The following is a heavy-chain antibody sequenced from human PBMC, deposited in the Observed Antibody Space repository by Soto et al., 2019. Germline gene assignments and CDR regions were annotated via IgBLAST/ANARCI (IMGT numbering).Heavy chain of an antibody. CDR1: GFTFSSYA. V-gene: IGHV3-23*01. CDR3: ARGHDYYDRSGYAPFDY. J-gene: IGHJ4*02. D-gene: IGHD3-22*01. CDR2: ISGSGGST. Sequence: GGSLRLSCAASGFTFSSYAMSWVRQAPGKGLEWVSAISGSGGSTYYADSVKGRFTISRDNSKNTLYLQMNSLRAEDTAVYYCARGHDYYDRSGYAPFDYWGQGTLVTVSS.